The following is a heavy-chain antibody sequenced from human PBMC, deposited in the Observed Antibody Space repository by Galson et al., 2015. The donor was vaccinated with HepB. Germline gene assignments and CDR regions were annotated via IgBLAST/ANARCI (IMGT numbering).Heavy chain of an antibody. Sequence: SETLSLTCAVYGGSFSGYYWSWIRQPPGKGLEWIGEINHSGSTNYNPSLKSRVTISVDTSKNQFSLKLSSVTAADTAVYYCAGRAPSGSYTYYWGQGTLVTVSS. J-gene: IGHJ4*02. CDR1: GGSFSGYY. CDR3: AGRAPSGSYTYY. V-gene: IGHV4-34*01. D-gene: IGHD1-26*01. CDR2: INHSGST.